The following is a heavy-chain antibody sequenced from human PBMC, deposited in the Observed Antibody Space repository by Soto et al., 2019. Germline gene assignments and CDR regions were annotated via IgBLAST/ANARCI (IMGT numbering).Heavy chain of an antibody. D-gene: IGHD3-3*01. V-gene: IGHV4-59*12. Sequence: SETLSLTCTVSGGSISSYYWSWIRQPPGKGLEWIGYIYYSGSTNYNPSLKSRVTMSVDTSKNQFSLKLSSVTAADTAVYYCARDLTVRFLEWLSAGSYYYYGMDVWGQGTTVTVSS. CDR1: GGSISSYY. CDR2: IYYSGST. CDR3: ARDLTVRFLEWLSAGSYYYYGMDV. J-gene: IGHJ6*02.